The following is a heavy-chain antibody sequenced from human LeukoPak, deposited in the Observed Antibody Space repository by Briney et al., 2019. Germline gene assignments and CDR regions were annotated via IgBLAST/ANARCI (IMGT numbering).Heavy chain of an antibody. CDR1: GITFSTAW. CDR2: IKSKIGGATA. CDR3: APDRAWFDP. Sequence: GGSLRLSCAASGITFSTAWMSWFRQAPGKGLEWVGRIKSKIGGATADYAAPVKDRFTISRDDSKNTLYLQMNSLKTEDTAVYYCAPDRAWFDPWGQGTLVTVSS. D-gene: IGHD3-10*01. J-gene: IGHJ5*02. V-gene: IGHV3-15*01.